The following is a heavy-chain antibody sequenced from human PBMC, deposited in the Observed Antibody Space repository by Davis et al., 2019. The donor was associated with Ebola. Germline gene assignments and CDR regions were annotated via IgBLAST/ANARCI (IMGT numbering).Heavy chain of an antibody. CDR1: GFTVSSYY. V-gene: IGHV3-66*02. CDR3: AGDYGDYNYYYYGMDV. D-gene: IGHD4-17*01. CDR2: IYSGGST. Sequence: PGGSLRLSCAASGFTVSSYYMSWVRQAPGKGLEWVSVIYSGGSTYYADSVKGRFTISRDNSKNTLYLQMNSLRAEDTAVYYCAGDYGDYNYYYYGMDVWGQGTTVTVSS. J-gene: IGHJ6*02.